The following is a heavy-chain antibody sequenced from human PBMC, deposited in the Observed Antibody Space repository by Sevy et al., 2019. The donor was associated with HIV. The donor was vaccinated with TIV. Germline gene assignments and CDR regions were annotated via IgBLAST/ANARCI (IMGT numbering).Heavy chain of an antibody. CDR2: ISSSSSTI. Sequence: GSLRLSCAASGFTFSSYSMHWVRQAPGKGLEWVSYISSSSSTIYYADSVKGRFTISRDNTKNSLYLQMNSLRDEDTAVYYCARDVLWFGASHAFDIWGQGTMVTVSS. D-gene: IGHD3-10*01. V-gene: IGHV3-48*02. J-gene: IGHJ3*02. CDR3: ARDVLWFGASHAFDI. CDR1: GFTFSSYS.